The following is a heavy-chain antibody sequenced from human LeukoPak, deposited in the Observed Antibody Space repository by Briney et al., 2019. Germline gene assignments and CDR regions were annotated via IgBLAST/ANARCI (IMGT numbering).Heavy chain of an antibody. D-gene: IGHD3-3*01. Sequence: GGSLRLSCAASGFTFRSYNMNWVRQAPGKGLEWVSYISSTSSSIYYADSVKGRFTISRDNAKNSLFLQMNSLRAEDTAVYYCARDVGDDFCSGEIDYWGQNTMVTVSS. CDR2: ISSTSSSI. CDR1: GFTFRSYN. J-gene: IGHJ4*02. V-gene: IGHV3-48*04. CDR3: ARDVGDDFCSGEIDY.